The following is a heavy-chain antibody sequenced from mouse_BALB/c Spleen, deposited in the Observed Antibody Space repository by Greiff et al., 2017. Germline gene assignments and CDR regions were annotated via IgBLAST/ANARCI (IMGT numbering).Heavy chain of an antibody. Sequence: EVKLLESGPGLVKPSQSLSLTCSVTGYSITSGYYWNWIRQFPGNKLEWMGYISYDGSNNYNPSLKNRISITRDTSKNQFFLKLNSVTTEDTATYYCACVFYYYGSSDYWGQGTTLTVSS. D-gene: IGHD1-1*01. J-gene: IGHJ2*01. CDR1: GYSITSGYY. V-gene: IGHV3-6*02. CDR3: ACVFYYYGSSDY. CDR2: ISYDGSN.